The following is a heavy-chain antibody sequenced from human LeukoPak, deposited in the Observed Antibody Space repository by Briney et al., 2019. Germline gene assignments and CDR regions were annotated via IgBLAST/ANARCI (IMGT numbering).Heavy chain of an antibody. D-gene: IGHD5-12*01. CDR2: IYYSGST. J-gene: IGHJ4*02. CDR1: GGSISSSSYY. Sequence: PSETLSLTCTVSGGSISSSSYYWGWIRQPPGKGLEWIGSIYYSGSTYYNPSLKSRVTISVDTSKNQFSLKLSSVTAADTAVYYCARVTGKGIVATSHRSLWGQGTLVTVSS. V-gene: IGHV4-39*07. CDR3: ARVTGKGIVATSHRSL.